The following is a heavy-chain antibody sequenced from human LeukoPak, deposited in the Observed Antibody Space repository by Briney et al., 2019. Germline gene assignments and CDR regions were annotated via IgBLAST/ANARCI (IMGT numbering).Heavy chain of an antibody. D-gene: IGHD2-2*01. J-gene: IGHJ6*03. CDR2: LYPNGSA. V-gene: IGHV4-4*07. CDR1: GASVSYYY. Sequence: SETLSLSCGVSGASVSYYYWSWIRHPAGKALEWIGRLYPNGSASFHPSLKSRLTLSADTSANQFSLRLKSVTAADTDVYCCVREAGDIVTVPGVEDYFYYYMDVWGKGTTVTVSS. CDR3: VREAGDIVTVPGVEDYFYYYMDV.